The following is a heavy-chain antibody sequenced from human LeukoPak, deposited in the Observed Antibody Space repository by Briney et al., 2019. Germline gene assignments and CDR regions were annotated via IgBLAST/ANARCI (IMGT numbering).Heavy chain of an antibody. D-gene: IGHD6-13*01. CDR2: MYYSGST. CDR3: ARYRVGQQLVGRKYHYYYMDV. J-gene: IGHJ6*03. CDR1: GGSISSYY. Sequence: SETLSLTCTVSGGSISSYYWSWTRQPPGKGLEWIGYMYYSGSTNYNPSLKSRVNISVDMSKNQVSLKLSFVPAADTAVYYCARYRVGQQLVGRKYHYYYMDVWGKGTTVTISS. V-gene: IGHV4-59*12.